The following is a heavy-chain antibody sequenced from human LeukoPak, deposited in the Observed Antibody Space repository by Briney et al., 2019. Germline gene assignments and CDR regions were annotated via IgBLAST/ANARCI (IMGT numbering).Heavy chain of an antibody. CDR3: ARDGTVTSYYYGMDV. J-gene: IGHJ6*02. CDR1: GYTFTSYY. V-gene: IGHV1-46*01. CDR2: INPSGGTT. D-gene: IGHD4-17*01. Sequence: GASVKVSCKASGYTFTSYYMHWVRQAPGQGLEWMGIINPSGGTTTYAQKFQGRVTMTRDTSTSTVYMELSSPRSDDTAVYYCARDGTVTSYYYGMDVWGQGTTVTVSS.